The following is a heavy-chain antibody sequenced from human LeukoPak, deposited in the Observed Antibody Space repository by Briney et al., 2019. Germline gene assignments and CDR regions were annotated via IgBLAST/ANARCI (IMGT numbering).Heavy chain of an antibody. Sequence: SETLSLTCTVSGGSISSYYWSWIRQPPGKGLEWIGYIYYSGRTNYNPSLKSRVTISVDTSKNHFSLKLSSVTAADTAVYYCARGIVGATPWFDPWGQGTLVTVSS. CDR3: ARGIVGATPWFDP. D-gene: IGHD1-26*01. J-gene: IGHJ5*02. CDR1: GGSISSYY. CDR2: IYYSGRT. V-gene: IGHV4-59*01.